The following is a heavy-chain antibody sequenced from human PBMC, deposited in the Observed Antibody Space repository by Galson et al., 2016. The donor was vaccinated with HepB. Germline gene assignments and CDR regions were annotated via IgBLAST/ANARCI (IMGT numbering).Heavy chain of an antibody. CDR3: TKALRPTGPDDFFDS. D-gene: IGHD2-8*02. CDR1: GFTFSGCW. J-gene: IGHJ4*02. Sequence: SLRLSCAASGFTFSGCWMHWVRQAPGKGLEWVSAISGSGASTYYADSAKGRFTISRDNSKKTVYLRLNRLGAEDTALYYCTKALRPTGPDDFFDSWGQGTLVTVSS. V-gene: IGHV3-23*01. CDR2: ISGSGAST.